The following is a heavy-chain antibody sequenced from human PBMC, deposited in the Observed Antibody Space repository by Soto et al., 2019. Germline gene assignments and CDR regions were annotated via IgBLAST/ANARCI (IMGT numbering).Heavy chain of an antibody. J-gene: IGHJ3*01. CDR3: AREEGVEVPFYHDALDL. CDR1: GYTFSSYG. Sequence: QDQLLQSGAEVKKPGASVKVSCQASGYTFSSYGITWVRQAPGQGLEWVGWISAYNGNTKSAQKFQGRVTLTTDTSTSTAHMELRSLRSDDTAVYFWAREEGVEVPFYHDALDLWGQGTLVSVSS. D-gene: IGHD2-2*01. CDR2: ISAYNGNT. V-gene: IGHV1-18*01.